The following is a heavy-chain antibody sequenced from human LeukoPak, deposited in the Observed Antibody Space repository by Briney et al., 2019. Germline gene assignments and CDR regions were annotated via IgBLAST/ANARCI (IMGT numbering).Heavy chain of an antibody. CDR3: ARLGGAQDYYYYGMDV. CDR2: IYYSGST. J-gene: IGHJ6*02. Sequence: SETLSLTCTVSGGSISSGGYYWSWIRQHPGKGLEWIGYIYYSGSTYYNPSLKSRVTISVDTSKNQFSLKLSSVTAADTAVYYCARLGGAQDYYYYGMDVWGQGTTVTVSS. CDR1: GGSISSGGYY. V-gene: IGHV4-31*03. D-gene: IGHD1-26*01.